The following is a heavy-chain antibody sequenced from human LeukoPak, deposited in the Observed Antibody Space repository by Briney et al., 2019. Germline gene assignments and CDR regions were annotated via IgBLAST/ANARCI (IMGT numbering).Heavy chain of an antibody. D-gene: IGHD5-18*01. V-gene: IGHV4-34*01. CDR2: INHSGST. Sequence: SETLSLTCTVSGGSISSYYWSWIRQPPGKGLEWIGEINHSGSTNHNPSLKSRVTISVDTSKNQFSLKLSSVTAADTAVYYCARGPARVYPSGYSYGRWGQGTLVTVSS. CDR1: GGSISSYY. J-gene: IGHJ4*02. CDR3: ARGPARVYPSGYSYGR.